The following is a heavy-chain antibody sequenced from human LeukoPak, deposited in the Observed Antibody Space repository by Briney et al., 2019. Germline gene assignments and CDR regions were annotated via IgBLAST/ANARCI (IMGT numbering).Heavy chain of an antibody. D-gene: IGHD2-15*01. V-gene: IGHV1-69*13. CDR1: RYTFTSYG. CDR3: ARAQLPTGYCNGGSCYFPSDY. Sequence: SVKVSCKASRYTFTSYGVSWVRQAPGQGLEWVGGIIPIFGTTNYAQNFQGRVMITADESTSTTYMELSSLRFEDTAIFFCARAQLPTGYCNGGSCYFPSDYWGQGTLVAVSS. J-gene: IGHJ4*02. CDR2: IIPIFGTT.